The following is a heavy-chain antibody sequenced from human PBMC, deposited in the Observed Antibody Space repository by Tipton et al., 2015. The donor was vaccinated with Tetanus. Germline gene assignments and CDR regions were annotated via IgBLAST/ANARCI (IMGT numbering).Heavy chain of an antibody. V-gene: IGHV4-39*07. CDR2: INYSGST. CDR3: ARGGQWASFDY. Sequence: TLSLTCTVSGGSISSSSYYWGWIRQPPGKGLEWIGSINYSGSTYYNPSLKSRVTISVDTSKNQFSLKLSSVTAADTAVYYCARGGQWASFDYWGQGTLVTVSS. CDR1: GGSISSSSYY. D-gene: IGHD6-19*01. J-gene: IGHJ4*02.